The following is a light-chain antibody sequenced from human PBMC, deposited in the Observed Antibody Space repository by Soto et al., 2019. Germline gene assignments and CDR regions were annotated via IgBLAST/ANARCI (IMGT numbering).Light chain of an antibody. Sequence: QSALTQPASVSGSPGQSITISCTGISADVSSSNFVSWYQHRPGKAPSLILYDVSHRPSGVSNRFSGSKAGDTASLTISGLQLEDEADYYCTSYRRGPLYVFGTGTQLTVL. CDR1: SADVSSSNF. J-gene: IGLJ1*01. V-gene: IGLV2-14*03. CDR2: DVS. CDR3: TSYRRGPLYV.